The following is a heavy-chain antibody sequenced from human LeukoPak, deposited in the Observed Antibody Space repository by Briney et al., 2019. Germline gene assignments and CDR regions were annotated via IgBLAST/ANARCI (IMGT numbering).Heavy chain of an antibody. CDR1: GGSFSGYY. Sequence: SETLSVTCAVYGGSFSGYYWSWIRQPPGKGLEWIGEINHSGSTNYNPSLKSRVTISVDTSKNQFSLKLSSVTAADTAVYYCARGGYYYDSSDWGQGILVTVSS. CDR2: INHSGST. D-gene: IGHD3-22*01. CDR3: ARGGYYYDSSD. J-gene: IGHJ4*02. V-gene: IGHV4-34*01.